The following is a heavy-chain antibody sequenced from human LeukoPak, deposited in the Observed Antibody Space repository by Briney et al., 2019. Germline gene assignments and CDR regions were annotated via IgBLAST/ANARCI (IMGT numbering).Heavy chain of an antibody. Sequence: VKVSCKASGYTFTGYYMHWVRQAPGQGLEWMGWINPNSGGTNYAQKFQGRVTMTRDTSISTAYMELSRLRSDDTAVYYCARDRSFHYYDSSGYGVPDYWGQGTLVIVSS. CDR2: INPNSGGT. CDR1: GYTFTGYY. V-gene: IGHV1-2*02. D-gene: IGHD3-22*01. CDR3: ARDRSFHYYDSSGYGVPDY. J-gene: IGHJ4*02.